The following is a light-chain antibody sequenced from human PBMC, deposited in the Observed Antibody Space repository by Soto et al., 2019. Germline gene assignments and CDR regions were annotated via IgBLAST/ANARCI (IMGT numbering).Light chain of an antibody. CDR3: LQHYTYPPT. CDR2: SVS. Sequence: DIQMTQSQSALSASVGDTVTVTCRASQAIGDHLAWFQQQPGKVPQRLIYSVSTLHTGAPSRFSGSGSETDFTLTITNLHPEDFASYVCLQHYTYPPTFGGGT. V-gene: IGKV1-17*03. CDR1: QAIGDH. J-gene: IGKJ4*01.